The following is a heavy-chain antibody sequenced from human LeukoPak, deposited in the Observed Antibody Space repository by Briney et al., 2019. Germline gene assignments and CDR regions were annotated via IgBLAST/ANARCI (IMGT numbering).Heavy chain of an antibody. CDR1: GGSISSYYW. J-gene: IGHJ4*02. Sequence: TLSLTCTVSGGSISSYYWSWIRQPPGKALEWLALIYWDDDKRYSPSLKSRLTITKDTSKNQVVLTMTNMDPVDTATYYCAHKGDSSSWDFDYWGQGTLVTVSS. D-gene: IGHD6-13*01. V-gene: IGHV2-5*08. CDR2: IYWDDDK. CDR3: AHKGDSSSWDFDY.